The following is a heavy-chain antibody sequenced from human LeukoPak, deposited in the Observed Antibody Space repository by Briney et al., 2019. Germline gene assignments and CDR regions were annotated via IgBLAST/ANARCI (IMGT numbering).Heavy chain of an antibody. CDR3: AKGKINHDGAFDI. CDR2: ISDSGGST. Sequence: GGSLKLSCAASGFKFDAYPMSWVRHAPGKGLEWVSSISDSGGSTHYAESVRGRFSLSRDNFEKTLHLQMNRLRAEDTAVYYCAKGKINHDGAFDIWGQGTRVIDAS. CDR1: GFKFDAYP. D-gene: IGHD1-14*01. J-gene: IGHJ3*02. V-gene: IGHV3-23*01.